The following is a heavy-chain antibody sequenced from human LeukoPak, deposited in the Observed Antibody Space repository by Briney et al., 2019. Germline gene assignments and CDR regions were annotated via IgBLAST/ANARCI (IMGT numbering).Heavy chain of an antibody. J-gene: IGHJ3*02. Sequence: GGSLRLSCAAPGFPFSNYRMTWVRQAPGKGLEWVANIIQDGTEKNYVGSVKGRFTISRDNAKNSLSLQMNSLRAEDTAICYCAREGASAISHAFDIWGQGTVVTVSS. CDR2: IIQDGTEK. CDR3: AREGASAISHAFDI. V-gene: IGHV3-7*01. D-gene: IGHD3-16*01. CDR1: GFPFSNYR.